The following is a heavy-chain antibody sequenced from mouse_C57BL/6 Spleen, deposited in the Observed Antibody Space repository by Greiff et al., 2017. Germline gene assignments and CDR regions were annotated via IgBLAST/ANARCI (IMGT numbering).Heavy chain of an antibody. CDR1: GYTFTSYW. Sequence: QVQLQQPGAELVKPGASVKMSCTASGYTFTSYWITWVKQRPGQGLEWIGDIYPGSGSTNYNEKFKSKATLTVDTSSSTAYMQLSSLTSEDAAVYYCARFGTAQAVWFAYWGQGTLVTVSA. CDR3: ARFGTAQAVWFAY. D-gene: IGHD3-2*02. CDR2: IYPGSGST. J-gene: IGHJ3*01. V-gene: IGHV1-55*01.